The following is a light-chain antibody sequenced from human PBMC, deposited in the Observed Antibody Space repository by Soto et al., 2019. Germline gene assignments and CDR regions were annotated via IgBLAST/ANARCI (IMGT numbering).Light chain of an antibody. V-gene: IGLV2-14*01. CDR1: TSDVGGYEY. CDR2: EVS. CDR3: SSYTSSSPYV. J-gene: IGLJ1*01. Sequence: QSALTQPASVSGSPGQSITISCTGTTSDVGGYEYVSWYQQHPGKAPKLMIYEVSTRPSGGSNRFSGSKSGTTASLTISGLQAEDEADYYCSSYTSSSPYVFGSGTKLTVL.